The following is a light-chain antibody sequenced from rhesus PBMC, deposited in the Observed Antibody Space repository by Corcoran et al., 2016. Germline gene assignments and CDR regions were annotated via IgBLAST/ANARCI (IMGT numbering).Light chain of an antibody. J-gene: IGKJ1*01. CDR2: YES. CDR3: QQYNNWKT. Sequence: EIVMTQSPATLSLSPGERATLSCRASQSVSSNLAWYQQKPGQAPRLLIYYESNRATGIPARFSGSGSGTDFTLTISSLEPEDVVVYYCQQYNNWKTFGQGTKVEIK. V-gene: IGKV3-35*01. CDR1: QSVSSN.